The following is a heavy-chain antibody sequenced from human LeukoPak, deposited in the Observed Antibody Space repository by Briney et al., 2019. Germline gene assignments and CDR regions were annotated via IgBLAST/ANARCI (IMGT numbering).Heavy chain of an antibody. D-gene: IGHD2-2*01. V-gene: IGHV4-34*01. CDR3: ARGVGLSIVVVPADIWFDP. CDR2: INHSGST. J-gene: IGHJ5*02. CDR1: GGSFSGYY. Sequence: SETLSLTCAVYGGSFSGYYWSWIRQPPGKGLEWIREINHSGSTNYNPSLKSRATISVDTSKNQFSLKLSSVTAADTAVYYCARGVGLSIVVVPADIWFDPWGQGTLVTVSS.